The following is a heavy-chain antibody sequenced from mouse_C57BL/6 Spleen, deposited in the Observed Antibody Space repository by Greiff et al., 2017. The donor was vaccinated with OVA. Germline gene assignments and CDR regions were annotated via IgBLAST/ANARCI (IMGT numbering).Heavy chain of an antibody. Sequence: QVQLKESGAELVKPGASVKLSCKASGYTFTSYWMHWVKQRPGQGLEWIGMIHPNSGSTNYNEKFKSKATLTVDKSSSTAYMQLSSLTSEDSAVYYCARWLGNAMDYWGQGTSVTVSS. CDR2: IHPNSGST. CDR1: GYTFTSYW. V-gene: IGHV1-64*01. J-gene: IGHJ4*01. D-gene: IGHD4-1*01. CDR3: ARWLGNAMDY.